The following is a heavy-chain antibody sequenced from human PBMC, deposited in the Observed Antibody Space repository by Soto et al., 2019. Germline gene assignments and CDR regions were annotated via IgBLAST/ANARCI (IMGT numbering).Heavy chain of an antibody. D-gene: IGHD6-19*01. V-gene: IGHV3-49*05. CDR1: GFTFGDYA. Sequence: EVQLVESGGGLVKPGRSLRLSCTASGFTFGDYAMSWFRQAPGKGLEWVGFIRSKAYGGTTEYAASVKGRFTISRDDSKSIAYLQMNSLKTEDTAVYYCTRASSGWYLRNFYYYGMVVWGQGTTVTVSS. J-gene: IGHJ6*02. CDR3: TRASSGWYLRNFYYYGMVV. CDR2: IRSKAYGGTT.